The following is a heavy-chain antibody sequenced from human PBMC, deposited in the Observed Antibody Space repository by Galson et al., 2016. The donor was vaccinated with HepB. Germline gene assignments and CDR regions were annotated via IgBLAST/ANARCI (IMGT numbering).Heavy chain of an antibody. D-gene: IGHD3/OR15-3a*01. CDR1: GNSLSEFS. CDR3: AVLGHGPFYCFDS. J-gene: IGHJ4*02. CDR2: YDPEDGEI. V-gene: IGHV1-24*01. Sequence: SVKVSCKVSGNSLSEFSMNGVRQAPGKGLEWMGGYDPEDGEIIYAQKFQGRVTMTEDTSTDTAYLELSSLRPEDTAIYYCAVLGHGPFYCFDSWGQGTLVAVSS.